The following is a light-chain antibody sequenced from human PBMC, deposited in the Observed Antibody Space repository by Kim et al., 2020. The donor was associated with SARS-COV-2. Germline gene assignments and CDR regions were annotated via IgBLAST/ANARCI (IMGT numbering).Light chain of an antibody. Sequence: EIVLTQSPATLSLSPGERATLSCRASQSVATFLAWYQHKPGQAPRLLIFDASNRATGIPARFSGSGSGTEFTLTISSLEPEDFAIYYCQQRSDWPTFGKGTRLEIK. CDR2: DAS. CDR3: QQRSDWPT. V-gene: IGKV3-11*01. CDR1: QSVATF. J-gene: IGKJ5*01.